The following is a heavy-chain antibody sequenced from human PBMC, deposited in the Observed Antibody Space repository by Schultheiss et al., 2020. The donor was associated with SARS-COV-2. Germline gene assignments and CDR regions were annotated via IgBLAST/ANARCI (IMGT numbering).Heavy chain of an antibody. Sequence: SETLSLTCAVYGGSFSGYYWSWIRQHPGKGLEWIGYIYYSGSTYYNPSLKSRVTISVDTSKNQFSLKLSSVTAADTAVYYCASVPNSNWNDGYWGQGTLVTVSS. J-gene: IGHJ4*02. D-gene: IGHD1-20*01. CDR3: ASVPNSNWNDGY. CDR1: GGSFSGYY. CDR2: IYYSGST. V-gene: IGHV4-31*11.